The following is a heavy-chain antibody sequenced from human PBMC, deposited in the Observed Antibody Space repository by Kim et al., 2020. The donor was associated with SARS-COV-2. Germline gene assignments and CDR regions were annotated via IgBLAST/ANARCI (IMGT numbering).Heavy chain of an antibody. V-gene: IGHV5-51*01. D-gene: IGHD5-12*01. J-gene: IGHJ5*02. CDR2: IYPGDSDT. Sequence: GESLKISCKGSGYSFTSYWIGWVRQMPGKGLEWMGIIYPGDSDTRYSPSFQGQVTISADKSISTAYLQWSSLKASDTAMYYCARQGYNWGRTGNWFDPWGQGTLVTVSS. CDR3: ARQGYNWGRTGNWFDP. CDR1: GYSFTSYW.